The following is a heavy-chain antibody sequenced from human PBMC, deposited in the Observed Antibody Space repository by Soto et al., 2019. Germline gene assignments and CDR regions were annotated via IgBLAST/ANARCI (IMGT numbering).Heavy chain of an antibody. J-gene: IGHJ4*02. CDR1: GGTFSSYA. CDR2: IIPIFGTA. D-gene: IGHD5-12*01. Sequence: SVKVSCKASGGTFSSYAISWVRQAPGQGLEWMGGIIPIFGTANYAQKFQGRVTITADESTSTAYMELSSLRSEDTAVYYCARARTRRGYSGYDRFDHWGQGTLVTVSS. CDR3: ARARTRRGYSGYDRFDH. V-gene: IGHV1-69*13.